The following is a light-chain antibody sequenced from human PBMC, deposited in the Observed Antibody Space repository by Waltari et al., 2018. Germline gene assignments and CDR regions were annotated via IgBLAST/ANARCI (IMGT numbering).Light chain of an antibody. V-gene: IGLV4-69*01. J-gene: IGLJ3*02. CDR3: QTWDTGIRV. CDR1: GGHTHYA. Sequence: QLVVTQSPSASASLGASVQLTCTLSGGHTHYAITWHQQQPQKGPRFLMKVNSDGSHNKGDGIPDRFSGSSSGAERYLTISSLQSEDEADYHCQTWDTGIRVFGGGTKLIVL. CDR2: VNSDGSH.